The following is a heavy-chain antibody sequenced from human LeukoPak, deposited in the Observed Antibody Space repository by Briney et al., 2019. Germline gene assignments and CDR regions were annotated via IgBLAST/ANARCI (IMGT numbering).Heavy chain of an antibody. CDR1: GFTFSSYA. CDR3: ASENIVGTSGALFDY. J-gene: IGHJ4*02. D-gene: IGHD5-12*01. Sequence: PGGSLRLSCAASGFTFSSYAMSWVRQAPGKGLEWVSAISGSGGSTYYADSVKGRFTISRDNAKNSLYLQMNSLRVEDTAVYYCASENIVGTSGALFDYWGQGTLVTVSS. CDR2: ISGSGGST. V-gene: IGHV3-23*01.